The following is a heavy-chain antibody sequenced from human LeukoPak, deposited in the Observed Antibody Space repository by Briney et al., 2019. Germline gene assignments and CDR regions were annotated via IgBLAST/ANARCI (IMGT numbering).Heavy chain of an antibody. CDR1: GFTFSSYA. Sequence: GGSLRLSCAASGFTFSSYAMSWVRQAPGKGLEWVSDISGSGGSTYYADSVKGRFTISRDNSKNTLYLQMNSLRAEDTAVYYCARGEYYSDTSSYFDYWGQGTLVTVSS. D-gene: IGHD3-22*01. J-gene: IGHJ4*02. CDR3: ARGEYYSDTSSYFDY. CDR2: ISGSGGST. V-gene: IGHV3-23*01.